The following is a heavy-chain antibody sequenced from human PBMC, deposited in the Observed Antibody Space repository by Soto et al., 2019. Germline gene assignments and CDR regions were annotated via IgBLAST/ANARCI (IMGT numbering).Heavy chain of an antibody. CDR1: GFTFSSYA. V-gene: IGHV3-23*01. CDR3: AKEGGLGPTLEY. J-gene: IGHJ4*02. D-gene: IGHD3-3*01. CDR2: ISGSGGST. Sequence: EVQLLESGGGLVQPGGCLRLSCAASGFTFSSYALSWVRQAPGKGLEWVSAISGSGGSTYYADSVKGRFTISRDNTKNTLDLQMNSLRAEDTAVYYCAKEGGLGPTLEYWGQGTLVTVCS.